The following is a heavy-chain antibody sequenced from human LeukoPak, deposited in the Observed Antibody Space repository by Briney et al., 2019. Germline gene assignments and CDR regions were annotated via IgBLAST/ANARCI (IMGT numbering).Heavy chain of an antibody. CDR1: GGSISSYF. V-gene: IGHV4-4*07. CDR2: IYTSGGT. Sequence: SGTLSLTCTVSGGSISSYFWSWIRQPAGKGLGWIGRIYTSGGTTYNPSLKSRATMSVDASMNRFPRMLRSVTAAARAVYYCARNCSSTSCPSGACDIWGQRTMVTVSS. CDR3: ARNCSSTSCPSGACDI. D-gene: IGHD2-2*01. J-gene: IGHJ3*02.